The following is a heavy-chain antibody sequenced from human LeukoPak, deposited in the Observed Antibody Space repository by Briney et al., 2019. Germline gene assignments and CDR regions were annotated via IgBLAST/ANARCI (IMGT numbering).Heavy chain of an antibody. CDR3: ARDRPADY. V-gene: IGHV3-30-3*01. CDR1: GFTFSNYA. CDR2: ISYDGDNY. Sequence: GRSLRLSCAVSGFTFSNYAMNWVRQAPAKGLEWVAVISYDGDNYYYADSVKGRFTISRDSSKNTLYLQMNSLRAEDTAVYYCARDRPADYWGQGTLVSVSS. J-gene: IGHJ4*02.